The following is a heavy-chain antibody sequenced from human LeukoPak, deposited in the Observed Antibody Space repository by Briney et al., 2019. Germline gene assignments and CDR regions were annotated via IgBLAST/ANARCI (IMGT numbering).Heavy chain of an antibody. CDR2: FDPEDGET. V-gene: IGHV1-24*01. CDR3: ARGVGATTAFDI. D-gene: IGHD1-26*01. Sequence: GASVKVSCKASGYTFTSYGISWVRQAPGKGLEWMGGFDPEDGETIYAQKFQGRVTMTEDTSTDTAYMELSSLRSEDTAVYYCARGVGATTAFDIWGQGTMVTVSS. CDR1: GYTFTSYG. J-gene: IGHJ3*02.